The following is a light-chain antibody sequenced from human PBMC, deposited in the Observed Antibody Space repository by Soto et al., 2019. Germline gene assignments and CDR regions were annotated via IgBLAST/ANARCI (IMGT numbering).Light chain of an antibody. J-gene: IGLJ2*01. CDR2: EVT. Sequence: QSALAQPPSASGSPGQSVTISCTGTSSDVGAYDYVSWYQQHPGKAPKLVISEVTERPSGVPERFSGSKSGNTASLTVSGLPAEDEADYYCASYAGNNNFVLFGGGTKLTV. CDR3: ASYAGNNNFVL. CDR1: SSDVGAYDY. V-gene: IGLV2-8*01.